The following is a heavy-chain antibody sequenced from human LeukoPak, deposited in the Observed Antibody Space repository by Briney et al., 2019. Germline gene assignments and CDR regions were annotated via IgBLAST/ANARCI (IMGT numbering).Heavy chain of an antibody. D-gene: IGHD3-10*01. V-gene: IGHV3-30*18. CDR3: AKDRSGSGSRIYYYGMDV. Sequence: GRSRRLSCAASGFTFSSNGMHWVRQAPGKGLEWVAVISYDGSNKYYADSVKGRFTISRDNSKNTLYLQMNSLRTDDTAVYYCAKDRSGSGSRIYYYGMDVWGQGTTVTVSS. CDR2: ISYDGSNK. J-gene: IGHJ6*02. CDR1: GFTFSSNG.